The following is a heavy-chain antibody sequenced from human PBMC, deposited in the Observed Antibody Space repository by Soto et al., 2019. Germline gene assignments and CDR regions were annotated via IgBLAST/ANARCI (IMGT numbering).Heavy chain of an antibody. J-gene: IGHJ4*02. Sequence: PSETLSLTCTASGASVRNYYWSWIRQPPGKGLEWIGYIYYSVIIHYNPSLKSRVTKSIGTSKKQFSLKLSSVNAADTALYYCARDYSSASTFEYWGQGTLVIGSA. CDR2: IYYSVII. V-gene: IGHV4-59*02. D-gene: IGHD6-19*01. CDR1: GASVRNYY. CDR3: ARDYSSASTFEY.